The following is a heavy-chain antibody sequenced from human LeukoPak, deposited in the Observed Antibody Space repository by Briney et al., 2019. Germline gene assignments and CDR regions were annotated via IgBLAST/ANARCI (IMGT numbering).Heavy chain of an antibody. CDR3: ARPLDYGDYGTPFDY. J-gene: IGHJ4*02. Sequence: SETLSLTCAVSGYSISSGYYWGWIRQPPGKGLEWIGSIYHSGSTYYNPSLKSRVTISVDTSKNQLSLKLSSVTAADTAVYYCARPLDYGDYGTPFDYWGQGTLVTVSS. CDR2: IYHSGST. CDR1: GYSISSGYY. D-gene: IGHD4-17*01. V-gene: IGHV4-38-2*01.